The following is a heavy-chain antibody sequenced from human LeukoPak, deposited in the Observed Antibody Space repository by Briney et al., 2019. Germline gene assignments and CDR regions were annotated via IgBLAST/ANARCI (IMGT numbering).Heavy chain of an antibody. CDR2: IYYSGST. V-gene: IGHV4-59*08. Sequence: PSETLSLTCTVSGGSISSYYWSWIRQPPGKGLEWIGYIYYSGSTNYNPSLKSRVTISVDTSKNQFSLKLSSVTAADTAVYYCARTTVVRYYYYGMDVWGQGTTVTVSS. CDR1: GGSISSYY. CDR3: ARTTVVRYYYYGMDV. J-gene: IGHJ6*02. D-gene: IGHD4-23*01.